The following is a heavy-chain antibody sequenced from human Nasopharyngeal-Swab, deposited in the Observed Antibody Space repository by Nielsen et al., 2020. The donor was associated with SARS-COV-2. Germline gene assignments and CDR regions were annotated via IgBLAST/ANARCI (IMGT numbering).Heavy chain of an antibody. CDR3: AASPNYYDSSGYPFDI. J-gene: IGHJ3*02. Sequence: SVKVSCEASGFTFTSSAVQWVRQARGQRLEWIGWIVVGSGNTNYAQKFQERVTITRDMSTSTAYMELSSLRSEDTAVYYCAASPNYYDSSGYPFDIWGQGTMVTVSS. V-gene: IGHV1-58*01. CDR1: GFTFTSSA. CDR2: IVVGSGNT. D-gene: IGHD3-22*01.